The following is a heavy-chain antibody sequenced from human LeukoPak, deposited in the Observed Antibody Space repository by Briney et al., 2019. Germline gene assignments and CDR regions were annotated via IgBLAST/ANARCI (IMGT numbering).Heavy chain of an antibody. V-gene: IGHV3-7*01. J-gene: IGHJ4*02. CDR1: GFTFSSYW. CDR3: ARIGYSSSSLDY. Sequence: GGSLRLSCAASGFTFSSYWMSWVRQAPGKGLEWVANIKQDGSEKYYVDSVKGRFTISRDNAKDSLYLQVNSLRVEDTAVYYCARIGYSSSSLDYWGQGTLVTVPS. CDR2: IKQDGSEK. D-gene: IGHD6-6*01.